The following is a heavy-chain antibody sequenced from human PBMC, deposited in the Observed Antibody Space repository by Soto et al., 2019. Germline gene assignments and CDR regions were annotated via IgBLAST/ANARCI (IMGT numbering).Heavy chain of an antibody. CDR3: ARMAFGTRGNDY. D-gene: IGHD1-1*01. CDR2: IYYSGST. CDR1: GGSISSSSYY. J-gene: IGHJ4*02. V-gene: IGHV4-39*01. Sequence: QLQLQESGPGLVKPSETLSLTCTVSGGSISSSSYYWGWIRQPPGKGLEWIGSIYYSGSTYYNPSLKSRVTISVDTSKNQFSLKLSSVTAADTAVYYCARMAFGTRGNDYWGQGTLVTVSS.